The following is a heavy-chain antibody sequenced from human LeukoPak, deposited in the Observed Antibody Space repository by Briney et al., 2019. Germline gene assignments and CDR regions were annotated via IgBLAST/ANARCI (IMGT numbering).Heavy chain of an antibody. J-gene: IGHJ3*02. D-gene: IGHD3-22*01. CDR2: MYNSGSI. V-gene: IGHV4-39*01. Sequence: SETLSLTCTVSGGSISSSTHYWGWLRQSPGKGLEWIGSMYNSGSISYNPSLRSRVTITVDTSKNQFSLNFNSVTAADAALYFCARNETSGFFDIGAKGQWSPSLQ. CDR3: ARNETSGFFD. CDR1: GGSISSSTHY.